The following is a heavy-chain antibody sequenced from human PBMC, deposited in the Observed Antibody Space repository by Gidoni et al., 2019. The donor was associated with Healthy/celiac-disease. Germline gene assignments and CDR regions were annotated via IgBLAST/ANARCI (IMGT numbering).Heavy chain of an antibody. V-gene: IGHV1-2*02. CDR2: INPNSGGT. J-gene: IGHJ6*03. Sequence: QVQLVQSGAEVKKPWASVNVSCKSSGFLFTGYFMHWVRQVPGQGLEWIGWINPNSGGTNYAQKFQGRVTMTRDTSISTAYMELSRLRSDDTAVYYCAINWNDATPYYYYYMDVWGKGTTVTVSS. D-gene: IGHD1-1*01. CDR3: AINWNDATPYYYYYMDV. CDR1: GFLFTGYF.